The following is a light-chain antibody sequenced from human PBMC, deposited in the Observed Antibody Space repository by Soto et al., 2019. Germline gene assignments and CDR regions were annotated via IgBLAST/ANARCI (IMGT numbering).Light chain of an antibody. CDR1: SGHSSYA. V-gene: IGLV4-69*01. CDR3: QTLGTGTWV. Sequence: QAVVTQSPSASASLGASVKLTCTLSSGHSSYAIAWHQQQPEKGPRYLMKVDSDGSHVKGDGIPDRFSGSSSGAERYLTISSLQSEDEADYCCQTLGTGTWVFGGGTKLTVL. J-gene: IGLJ3*02. CDR2: VDSDGSH.